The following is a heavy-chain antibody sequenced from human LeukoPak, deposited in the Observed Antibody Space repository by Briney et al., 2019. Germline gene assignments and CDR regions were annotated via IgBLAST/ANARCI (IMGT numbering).Heavy chain of an antibody. J-gene: IGHJ4*02. CDR3: ARAFYLVPAASSWYDY. CDR1: GFTFSSYG. D-gene: IGHD2-2*01. V-gene: IGHV3-30*03. Sequence: PGGSLRLSCAASGFTFSSYGMHWVRQAPGKGLEWVAVISYDGSNKYYADSVKGRFTISRDNSKNTLYLQMNSLRAEDTAVYYCARAFYLVPAASSWYDYWGQGTLVTVSS. CDR2: ISYDGSNK.